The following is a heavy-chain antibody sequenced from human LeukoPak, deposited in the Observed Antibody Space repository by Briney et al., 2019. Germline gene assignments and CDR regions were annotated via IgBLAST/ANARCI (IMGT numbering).Heavy chain of an antibody. CDR3: ARVNEYYDFWSGYWEKYYYYMDV. D-gene: IGHD3-3*01. J-gene: IGHJ6*03. V-gene: IGHV4-59*01. CDR2: IYYSGST. CDR1: GGSISNYY. Sequence: SETQSLTCTVSGGSISNYYWNWIRKPPGKGLEWIGYIYYSGSTNYNPSLKSRVTISVDTSKNQFSLKLSSVTAADTAVYYCARVNEYYDFWSGYWEKYYYYMDVWGKGTTVTVSS.